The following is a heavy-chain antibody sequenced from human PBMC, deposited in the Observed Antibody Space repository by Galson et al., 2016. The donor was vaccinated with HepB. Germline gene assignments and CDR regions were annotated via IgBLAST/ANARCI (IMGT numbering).Heavy chain of an antibody. CDR3: ARDLEGPDY. V-gene: IGHV3-74*01. Sequence: WVSRINNDGSNTAYADSVRGRFTISRDNTKNTLSLQMYSLGGDDTAVYHCARDLEGPDYWGQGTLVIVSS. CDR2: INNDGSNT. J-gene: IGHJ4*02.